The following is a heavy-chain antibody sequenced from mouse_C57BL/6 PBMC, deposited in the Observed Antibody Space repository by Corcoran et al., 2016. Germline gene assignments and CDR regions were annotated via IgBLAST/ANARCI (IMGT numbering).Heavy chain of an antibody. CDR1: GYTFTTYG. V-gene: IGHV9-3*01. Sequence: QIQLVQSGPELKKPGETVKISCKASGYTFTTYGMSWVKQAPGKGLKWMGWINTYSGVPTYADDFKGRFAFSLETSASTAYLQINNLKNEDTATYFCARDYYGSTYYFDYWGQGTTLTVSS. CDR3: ARDYYGSTYYFDY. D-gene: IGHD1-1*01. J-gene: IGHJ2*01. CDR2: INTYSGVP.